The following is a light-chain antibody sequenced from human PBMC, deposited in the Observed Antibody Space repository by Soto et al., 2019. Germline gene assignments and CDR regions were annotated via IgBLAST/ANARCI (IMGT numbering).Light chain of an antibody. J-gene: IGKJ2*01. Sequence: EIVMTQSPATVSVSPGESATLSCGASQFVSSKLAWYQQKPGQAPRLLIYGASARATGIPARFSGSGSGTEFTLTINSLQSEDFAVYSCQQYNKWPYTFGQGTKVDIK. CDR3: QQYNKWPYT. CDR1: QFVSSK. V-gene: IGKV3-15*01. CDR2: GAS.